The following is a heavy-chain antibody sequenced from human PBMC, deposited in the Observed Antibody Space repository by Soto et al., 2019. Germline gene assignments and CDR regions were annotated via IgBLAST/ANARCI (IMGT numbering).Heavy chain of an antibody. CDR3: AKGRGRSIAGTKDY. D-gene: IGHD1-7*01. Sequence: QVQLVESGGGVVQPGRSLRLSCAASGFTFSSYGMHWVRQAPGKGLEWVAVISYDGSNKYYADSVKGRFTISRDNSKNTLYLQMNSLRAEDTAVYYCAKGRGRSIAGTKDYWVQGTLVTVSS. CDR1: GFTFSSYG. J-gene: IGHJ4*02. CDR2: ISYDGSNK. V-gene: IGHV3-30*18.